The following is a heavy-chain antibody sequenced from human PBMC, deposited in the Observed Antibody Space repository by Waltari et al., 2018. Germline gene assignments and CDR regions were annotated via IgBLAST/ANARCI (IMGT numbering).Heavy chain of an antibody. J-gene: IGHJ5*02. Sequence: QLQLQESGPGLVEPSETLSLTCTVSGDSISGRNYYWGWLRQPPGKGLEWIGSIYSGGSSYYNPSLKSRVTISVDTSKNQFSLKLNSVTAADAAVYFCARDRPGTISSFDPWGQGTLVTVSS. D-gene: IGHD6-6*01. V-gene: IGHV4-39*07. CDR2: IYSGGSS. CDR1: GDSISGRNYY. CDR3: ARDRPGTISSFDP.